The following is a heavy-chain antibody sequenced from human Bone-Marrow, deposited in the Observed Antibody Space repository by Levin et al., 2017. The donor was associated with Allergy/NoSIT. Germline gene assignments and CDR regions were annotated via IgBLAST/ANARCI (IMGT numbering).Heavy chain of an antibody. D-gene: IGHD2-2*01. Sequence: GASVKVSCKISGYTLSDYYIHWVRQAPGQGLEWMGIINPSGGSTTYAQKFQGRVTMTRDTSTITVFMELTSLTSDDTAVYYCASARSTSRYYYFMDVWGKGTAVTVSS. CDR3: ASARSTSRYYYFMDV. CDR1: GYTLSDYY. CDR2: INPSGGST. J-gene: IGHJ6*03. V-gene: IGHV1-46*03.